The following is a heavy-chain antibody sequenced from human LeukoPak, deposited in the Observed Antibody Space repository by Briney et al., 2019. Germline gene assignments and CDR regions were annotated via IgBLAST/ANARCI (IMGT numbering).Heavy chain of an antibody. D-gene: IGHD3-10*01. Sequence: ASVTVSCMPSGYTFTGYYMHWVRQAPGPGLECMGWINTNTENPTYAHGFTGRFVFSLDTSVRTAYLKISSLKAEDTAVYYCARDQGLSPYEAGSGSPQLYYYYGMDVWGQGTTVTVSS. J-gene: IGHJ6*02. V-gene: IGHV7-4-1*02. CDR3: ARDQGLSPYEAGSGSPQLYYYYGMDV. CDR2: INTNTENP. CDR1: GYTFTGYY.